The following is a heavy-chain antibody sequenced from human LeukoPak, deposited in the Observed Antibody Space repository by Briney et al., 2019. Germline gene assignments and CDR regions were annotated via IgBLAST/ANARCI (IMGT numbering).Heavy chain of an antibody. CDR2: ISSSSSYI. CDR3: ARDGSWFDP. D-gene: IGHD1-26*01. V-gene: IGHV3-21*01. CDR1: GFTFSRYS. Sequence: GGSLRLSCAASGFTFSRYSMNWVRQAPGKGLEWVSSISSSSSYIYYADSLKGRFTISRDNSNKSLYLQMNSLRAEDTAVYYCARDGSWFDPWGQGTLVTVSS. J-gene: IGHJ5*02.